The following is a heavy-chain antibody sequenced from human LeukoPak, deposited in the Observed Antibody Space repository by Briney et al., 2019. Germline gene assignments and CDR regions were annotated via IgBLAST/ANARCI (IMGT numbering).Heavy chain of an antibody. V-gene: IGHV4-34*01. CDR1: GGSFSGYY. J-gene: IGHJ4*02. D-gene: IGHD4-17*01. Sequence: PSETLSLTCAVYGGSFSGYYWSWIRQPPGKGLEWIGEINHSGSTNYNPSLKSRVTISVDTSKNQFSLKLSSVTAADTAVYYCASSGRMTTVTTAFHYWGKGTLVTVSS. CDR3: ASSGRMTTVTTAFHY. CDR2: INHSGST.